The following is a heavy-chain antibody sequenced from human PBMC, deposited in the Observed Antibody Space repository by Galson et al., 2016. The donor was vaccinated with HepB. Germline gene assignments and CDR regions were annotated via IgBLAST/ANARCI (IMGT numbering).Heavy chain of an antibody. J-gene: IGHJ5*02. CDR3: AREIVGEMMNWFDP. CDR2: IYFNGRT. Sequence: QVQLQESGPGLVKPSQTLSLTCTVSGGSINAGSYYWSWIRQPAGTGLEWIWRIYFNGRTDCTTTLKSRVTISVDTSKIQFSLKLNSVTAADTAVYYCAREIVGEMMNWFDPWGQGTLVTVSS. CDR1: GGSINAGSYY. V-gene: IGHV4-61*02. D-gene: IGHD1-26*01.